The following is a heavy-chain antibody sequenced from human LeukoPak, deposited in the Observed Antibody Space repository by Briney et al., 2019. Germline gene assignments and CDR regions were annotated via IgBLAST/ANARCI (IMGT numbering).Heavy chain of an antibody. D-gene: IGHD3-3*01. Sequence: PGGSLRLSCAASGFTFSSYSMNWVRQAPGKGLEWIAYLRSSGSAFSYADSVKGRFTIARDNAKNSVYLEMNSLRADDTAVYYCARSARLMKGVVEVTALDDWGQGTLVTVSS. CDR2: LRSSGSAF. CDR1: GFTFSSYS. CDR3: ARSARLMKGVVEVTALDD. J-gene: IGHJ4*02. V-gene: IGHV3-48*04.